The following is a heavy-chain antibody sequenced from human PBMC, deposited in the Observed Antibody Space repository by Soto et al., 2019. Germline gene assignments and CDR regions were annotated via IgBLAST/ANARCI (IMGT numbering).Heavy chain of an antibody. CDR3: ARGPLVVLNYFES. J-gene: IGHJ4*02. V-gene: IGHV1-69*04. CDR2: IFPLTDIP. Sequence: SVKVSCKASGYTFTSYAMHWVRQAPGQGLEWMGSIFPLTDIPDYAQNFQARLTISADKSTSTAYMELSSLTSDDTAMYFCARGPLVVLNYFESWGQGTLVTVSS. CDR1: GYTFTSYA.